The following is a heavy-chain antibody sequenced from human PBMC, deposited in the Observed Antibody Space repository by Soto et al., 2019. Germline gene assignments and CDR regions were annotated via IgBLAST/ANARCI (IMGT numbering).Heavy chain of an antibody. CDR3: ARGGVVPAALIDYYYYGMDV. D-gene: IGHD2-2*01. J-gene: IGHJ6*02. CDR2: IIPIFGTA. Sequence: PSVKVSCKASGGTFSSYAISWVRQAPGQGLEWMGGIIPIFGTANYAQKFQGRVTITADESTSTAYMELSSLRSEDTAVYYCARGGVVPAALIDYYYYGMDVWGQGTTVTVSS. V-gene: IGHV1-69*13. CDR1: GGTFSSYA.